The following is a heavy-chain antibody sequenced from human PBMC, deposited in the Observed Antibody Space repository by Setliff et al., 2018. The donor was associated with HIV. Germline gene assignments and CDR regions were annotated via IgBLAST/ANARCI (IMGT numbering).Heavy chain of an antibody. CDR3: ARVGYSSSSGSTDDY. CDR2: IYHSGST. V-gene: IGHV4-39*07. J-gene: IGHJ4*02. D-gene: IGHD6-6*01. CDR1: GGSISSSSHY. Sequence: LSLTCIVSGGSISSSSHYWGWIRQPPGKGLEWIGEIYHSGSTNYNPSLKSRVTISVDTSKNQFSLKLSSVTAADTAVYYCARVGYSSSSGSTDDYWGQGTLVTVSS.